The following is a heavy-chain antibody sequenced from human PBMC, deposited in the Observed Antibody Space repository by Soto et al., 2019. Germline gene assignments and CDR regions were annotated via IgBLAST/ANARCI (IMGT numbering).Heavy chain of an antibody. J-gene: IGHJ6*02. CDR2: VYYIGST. CDR3: ARVANYSCVRGIAV. D-gene: IGHD2-15*01. Sequence: QVKLQESGPGLVKPSETLSLTCSVSGGSVNDYYWSWVRQPPGKGLEWIGFVYYIGSTNYNPSLMKRGTISVDSSKNQFTLKLRSVIAAVTDVYYCARVANYSCVRGIAVWGQGSTV. CDR1: GGSVNDYY. V-gene: IGHV4-59*02.